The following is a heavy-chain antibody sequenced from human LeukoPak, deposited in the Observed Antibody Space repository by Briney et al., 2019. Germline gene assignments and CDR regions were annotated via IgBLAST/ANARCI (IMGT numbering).Heavy chain of an antibody. CDR3: ARDQGWVGVSVSLDL. V-gene: IGHV4-4*07. CDR2: MFIRGSA. D-gene: IGHD3-3*01. J-gene: IGHJ5*02. CDR1: GGSISSHY. Sequence: KASETLSLTCTVSGGSISSHYWNWIRQPAGKGLEWIGRMFIRGSANYSPSLKSRVSMSLDKSRSQFSLNLSSVTAADTAVYYCARDQGWVGVSVSLDLWGPGTLVTVSS.